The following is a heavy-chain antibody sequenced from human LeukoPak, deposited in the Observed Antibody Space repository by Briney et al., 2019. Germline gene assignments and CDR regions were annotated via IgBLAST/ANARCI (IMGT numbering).Heavy chain of an antibody. J-gene: IGHJ4*02. V-gene: IGHV3-66*01. CDR2: IYSGGST. CDR3: AREAVYGDQPFV. D-gene: IGHD4-17*01. CDR1: GFTVSSNY. Sequence: GGSLRLSCAASGFTVSSNYMSWVRQAPGKGLEWVSVIYSGGSTYYADSVKGRFTISRDNSKNTLYLQMNSLRAEDTAVYYCAREAVYGDQPFVWGQGTLVTVSS.